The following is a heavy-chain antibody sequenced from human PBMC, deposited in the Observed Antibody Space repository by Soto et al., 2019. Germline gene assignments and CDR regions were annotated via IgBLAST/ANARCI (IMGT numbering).Heavy chain of an antibody. J-gene: IGHJ4*02. CDR1: GGAISSGGYY. Sequence: TLSLTCIVSGGAISSGGYYWIWVRQHPGKGLAWIGYIYYSGSTYYNPSLKSRVTISVDTSKNQFSLKLSSVTAAATAVYYGARGLLRFLQWPRFWRQGTL. CDR2: IYYSGST. D-gene: IGHD3-3*01. CDR3: ARGLLRFLQWPRF. V-gene: IGHV4-31*03.